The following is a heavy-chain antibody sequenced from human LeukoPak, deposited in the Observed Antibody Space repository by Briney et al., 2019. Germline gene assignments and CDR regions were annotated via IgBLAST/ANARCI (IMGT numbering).Heavy chain of an antibody. Sequence: GESLKISCKGSGYSFTSYWIGWVRQLPGKGLEWMGIIYPGDSDTRYSPSFQGQVTISADKSISTAYLQWSSLKASDTAMYYCARRGSYSSSWYGCYFDYWGQGTLVTVSS. J-gene: IGHJ4*02. D-gene: IGHD6-13*01. CDR1: GYSFTSYW. CDR2: IYPGDSDT. CDR3: ARRGSYSSSWYGCYFDY. V-gene: IGHV5-51*01.